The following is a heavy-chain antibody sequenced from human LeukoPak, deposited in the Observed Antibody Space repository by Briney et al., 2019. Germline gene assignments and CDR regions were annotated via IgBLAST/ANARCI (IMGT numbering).Heavy chain of an antibody. V-gene: IGHV3-66*01. D-gene: IGHD3-16*01. CDR2: IKYDGRT. Sequence: ETLSLTCATSGTSISPSDWCNWVRQAPGKGLEWVSLIKYDGRTYYTDSVKGRFSISRDNSKNTLYLQMNSLRAEDTAVYYCARDYFTLYTASSRGGQGTLVTVSA. CDR1: GTSISPSDW. CDR3: ARDYFTLYTASSR. J-gene: IGHJ4*02.